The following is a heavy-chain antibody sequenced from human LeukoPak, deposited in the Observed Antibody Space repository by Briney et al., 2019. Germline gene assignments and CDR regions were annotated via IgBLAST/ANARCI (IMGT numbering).Heavy chain of an antibody. D-gene: IGHD3-9*01. V-gene: IGHV1-18*01. CDR2: ISAYNGNT. CDR1: GYTFTSYG. Sequence: ASVKVSCKASGYTFTSYGISWVRQAPGQGLEWMGWISAYNGNTNYAQKLQGRVTMTTDTSTSTAYMELRSLRSDDTAVYYCARDGIRYFDWLKDYYYYYMDVWGKGTTVTVSS. CDR3: ARDGIRYFDWLKDYYYYYMDV. J-gene: IGHJ6*03.